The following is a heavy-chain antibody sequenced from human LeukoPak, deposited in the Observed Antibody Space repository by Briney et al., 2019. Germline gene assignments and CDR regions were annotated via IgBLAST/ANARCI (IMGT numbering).Heavy chain of an antibody. J-gene: IGHJ4*02. D-gene: IGHD1-14*01. CDR2: IYSGGNT. CDR1: GFTVSSNY. V-gene: IGHV3-66*02. Sequence: GGSLRLSCVASGFTVSSNYMSWVRQAPGKGLEWVSVIYSGGNTYYADSVKGRFTISRDNSKNTLYLQMNSLRAEDTAVYYCATLTYYFDYWGQGTLVTVSS. CDR3: ATLTYYFDY.